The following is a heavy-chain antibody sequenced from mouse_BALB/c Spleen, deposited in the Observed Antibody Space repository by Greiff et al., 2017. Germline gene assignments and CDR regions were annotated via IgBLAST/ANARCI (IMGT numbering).Heavy chain of an antibody. CDR2: IDPENGDT. CDR3: NAPYGNSLAY. Sequence: VQLQQSGAELVRSGASVKLSCTASGFNIKDYYMHWVKQRPEQGLEWIGWIDPENGDTEYAPKFQGKATMTADTSSNTAYLQLSSLTSEDTAVYYCNAPYGNSLAYWGQGTLVTVSA. V-gene: IGHV14-4*02. J-gene: IGHJ3*01. CDR1: GFNIKDYY. D-gene: IGHD2-1*01.